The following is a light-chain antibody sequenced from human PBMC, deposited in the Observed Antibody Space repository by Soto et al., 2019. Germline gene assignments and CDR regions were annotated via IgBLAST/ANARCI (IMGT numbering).Light chain of an antibody. CDR1: QSVSSY. J-gene: IGKJ1*01. CDR3: QQRSNWPWT. V-gene: IGKV3-11*01. Sequence: EIVLTQSPATLSLSPGERATLSCRASQSVSSYLAWYQPKPGQAPRLLIYDASNRATGIPARFSGSGSGTDFTLTISSQEPEDFAVYYCQQRSNWPWTFGQGTKVEIK. CDR2: DAS.